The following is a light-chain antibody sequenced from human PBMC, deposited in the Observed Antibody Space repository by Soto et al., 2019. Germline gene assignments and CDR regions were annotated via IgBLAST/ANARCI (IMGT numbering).Light chain of an antibody. CDR1: QSIASY. CDR2: AAS. CDR3: QQSYSTPRT. Sequence: DLQMTQSPSSLSASVGDRVTITCRASQSIASYLHWYQQKAGKAPKLLIYAASSLQSGVPSRFSGSGSGTDFTLTISSLQPEDFATYFCQQSYSTPRTFGQGTRLEIK. V-gene: IGKV1-39*01. J-gene: IGKJ5*01.